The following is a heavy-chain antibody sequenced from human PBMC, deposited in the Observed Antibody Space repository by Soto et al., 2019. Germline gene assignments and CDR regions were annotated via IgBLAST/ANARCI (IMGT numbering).Heavy chain of an antibody. CDR3: ARVSVVGSCSGGSCPSFLDY. V-gene: IGHV3-21*01. CDR1: GFTFSSYS. D-gene: IGHD2-15*01. CDR2: ISSSISYI. Sequence: PGGSLRLSCGASGFTFSSYSMNWVRQSPGKGLEWVSSISSSISYIYYADSVKGRFTISRDNAKNSLYLQMNSLRAEDTAVYYCARVSVVGSCSGGSCPSFLDYWGQGTLVTVSS. J-gene: IGHJ4*02.